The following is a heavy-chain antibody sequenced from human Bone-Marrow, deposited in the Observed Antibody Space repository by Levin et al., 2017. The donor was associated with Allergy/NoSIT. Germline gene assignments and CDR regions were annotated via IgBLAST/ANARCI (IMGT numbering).Heavy chain of an antibody. CDR3: ARDRMGGASPQDL. Sequence: GESLKISCIASGFTLSNYEMNWVRQAPGKGLEYVAYIGPHGDPTFYAESVKGRFFISRDNAKNSLYLELYRLRVEDTALYYCARDRMGGASPQDLWGLGTKVTVSS. CDR1: GFTLSNYE. J-gene: IGHJ5*02. D-gene: IGHD3-16*01. V-gene: IGHV3-48*03. CDR2: IGPHGDPT.